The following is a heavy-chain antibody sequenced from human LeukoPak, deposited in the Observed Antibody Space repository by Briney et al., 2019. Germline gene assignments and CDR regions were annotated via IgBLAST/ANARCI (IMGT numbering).Heavy chain of an antibody. V-gene: IGHV4-59*08. CDR2: IYSIGTT. Sequence: SETLSLTCTVSGGSLSGYYWNWIRQPPGGGLEWIGSIYSIGTTNYNPSFKSRVTMSVDTSKNQFSLKLKSVTAADAAVYYCARQVGTAAALSYWGRGTLLTVSS. D-gene: IGHD1-1*01. CDR3: ARQVGTAAALSY. J-gene: IGHJ4*02. CDR1: GGSLSGYY.